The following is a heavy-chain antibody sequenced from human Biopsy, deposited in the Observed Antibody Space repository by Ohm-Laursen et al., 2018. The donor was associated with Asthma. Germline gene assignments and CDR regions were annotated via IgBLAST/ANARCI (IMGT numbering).Heavy chain of an antibody. V-gene: IGHV1-18*01. CDR3: ARAVDYSHYYGIDV. CDR1: GYTFNSAG. J-gene: IGHJ6*02. CDR2: ISVYNGNT. Sequence: GATVKISCKPSGYTFNSAGITWVRQAPGQGPEWMGWISVYNGNTKVAQKLQDRVTMITDTSTSTAYMELRSLRSDDTAVYFCARAVDYSHYYGIDVWGQGTTVTVS. D-gene: IGHD3-10*01.